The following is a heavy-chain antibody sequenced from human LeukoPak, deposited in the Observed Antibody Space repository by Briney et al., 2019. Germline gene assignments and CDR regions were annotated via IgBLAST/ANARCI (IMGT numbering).Heavy chain of an antibody. CDR1: GGSLSPYY. D-gene: IGHD3-22*01. Sequence: PSETLSLTCTVSGGSLSPYYWSWIRQPPRGGLEWLGEINQSGSTNYNPSLKSRLTISVEKFKNQFSLEVTSVTAADTAIYYCATLGGLYYESHGYPDFDHWGQGTLVTVSS. J-gene: IGHJ4*02. CDR2: INQSGST. V-gene: IGHV4-34*01. CDR3: ATLGGLYYESHGYPDFDH.